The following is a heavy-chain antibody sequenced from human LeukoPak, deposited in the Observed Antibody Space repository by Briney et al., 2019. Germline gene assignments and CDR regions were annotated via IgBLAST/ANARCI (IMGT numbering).Heavy chain of an antibody. CDR2: INPNSGGT. D-gene: IGHD3-10*01. CDR1: GYTSTGYY. Sequence: ASVKVSYKASGYTSTGYYMHWVRQAPGQGLEWLGWINPNSGGTKYSQKFQGRVTMTRDTSISTAYMALSRLRSDDTAMYYCARGPRITLVRGGQWYFYMDVWGKGTTVTVSS. CDR3: ARGPRITLVRGGQWYFYMDV. V-gene: IGHV1-2*02. J-gene: IGHJ6*03.